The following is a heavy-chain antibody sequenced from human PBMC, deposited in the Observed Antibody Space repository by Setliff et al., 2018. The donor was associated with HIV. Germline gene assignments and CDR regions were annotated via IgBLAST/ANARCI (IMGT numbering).Heavy chain of an antibody. J-gene: IGHJ1*01. CDR2: IWYDGNNK. CDR3: AKDAGSYSYVHEYFQH. D-gene: IGHD5-18*01. V-gene: IGHV3-33*06. Sequence: GGSLRLSCAASGFTFSSYGMHWVRQAPGKGLEWVAVIWYDGNNKYYADSVKGRFTISRDNSKNTLYLQMNSLRAEDTAVYYCAKDAGSYSYVHEYFQHWGQGTPVTVSS. CDR1: GFTFSSYG.